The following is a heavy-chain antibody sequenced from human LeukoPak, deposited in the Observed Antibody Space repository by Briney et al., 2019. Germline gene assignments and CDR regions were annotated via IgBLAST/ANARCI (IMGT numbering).Heavy chain of an antibody. V-gene: IGHV3-30*09. D-gene: IGHD5-18*01. CDR1: VFTFSGSS. J-gene: IGHJ4*02. CDR3: ARPGDSPFDH. Sequence: PGRSLRLSCTVSVFTFSGSSMHWLRQAPGQGLEWVATISYDGNSEYYRDSVKGRFAVSRVNSKNTLYLQMQSLRHEDTAVYFCARPGDSPFDHWGQGTLVTVSS. CDR2: ISYDGNSE.